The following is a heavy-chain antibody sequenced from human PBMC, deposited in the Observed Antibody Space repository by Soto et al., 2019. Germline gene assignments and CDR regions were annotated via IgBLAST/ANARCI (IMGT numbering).Heavy chain of an antibody. Sequence: SVPHSLTCTVSGGSISSGGYYWSWISQHPGKGLEWIGYIYYSGSIYYNPSLKSRVTISLDTSKNRFSLKLSSVTAADTAVYYCARVSAYSSGTYYFDYWGQGTPVTVS. J-gene: IGHJ4*02. CDR2: IYYSGSI. CDR3: ARVSAYSSGTYYFDY. CDR1: GGSISSGGYY. D-gene: IGHD6-25*01. V-gene: IGHV4-31*03.